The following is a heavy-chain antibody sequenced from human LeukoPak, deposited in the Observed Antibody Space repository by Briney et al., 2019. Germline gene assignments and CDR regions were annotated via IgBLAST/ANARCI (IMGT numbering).Heavy chain of an antibody. D-gene: IGHD2-15*01. CDR2: ISGSGDST. CDR3: AKKSGGSCYSCVGY. V-gene: IGHV3-23*01. CDR1: GFTFSNYA. J-gene: IGHJ4*02. Sequence: GGSLRLSCAASGFTFSNYAMSWVRQAPGKGLEWVSVISGSGDSTYYADSVKGRFTISRDNSKNTLYLQMNSLRAEDTAVYYCAKKSGGSCYSCVGYWGQGTLVTVSS.